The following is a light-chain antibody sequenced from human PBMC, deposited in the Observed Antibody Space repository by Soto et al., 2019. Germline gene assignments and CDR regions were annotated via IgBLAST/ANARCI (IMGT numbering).Light chain of an antibody. CDR2: KAS. CDR3: QQSRWT. CDR1: RSISSW. V-gene: IGKV1-5*03. Sequence: DIQMTQSPSTLSASVGDRVTITCRASRSISSWLAWYQQKPGKAPKLLIYKASSLESGVPSGFSGSGSGTEFTLTISSLQPDDFATYYCQQSRWTFGQGTKVDIK. J-gene: IGKJ1*01.